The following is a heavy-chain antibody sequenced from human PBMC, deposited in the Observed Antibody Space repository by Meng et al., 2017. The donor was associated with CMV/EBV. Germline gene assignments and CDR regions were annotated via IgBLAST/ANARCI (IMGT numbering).Heavy chain of an antibody. D-gene: IGHD2-2*02. CDR3: VRGDMPAAVLGSFDL. V-gene: IGHV3-20*04. CDR1: GFSFNVHA. CDR2: INWSGSGA. J-gene: IGHJ3*01. Sequence: GGSLRLSCVVSGFSFNVHAMIWVRQPPGKGLEWVSGINWSGSGAGYADSVKGRFTISRNNARNSLSLEMNNLRVEDTALYYCVRGDMPAAVLGSFDLWGQGTMVTVSS.